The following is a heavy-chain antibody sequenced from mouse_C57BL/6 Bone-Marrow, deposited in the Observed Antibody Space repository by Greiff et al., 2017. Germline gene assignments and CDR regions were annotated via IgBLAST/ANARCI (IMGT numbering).Heavy chain of an antibody. Sequence: QVQLQQSGAELVKPGASVKMSCKASGYTFTTYPIEWMKQNHGKSLEWIGNFHPYNDDTKYNEKFKGKATLTVEKSSSTVYLELSRLTSDDSAVYYCARRANDYGSSPWYFDVWGTETTVTVSS. D-gene: IGHD1-1*01. CDR1: GYTFTTYP. CDR2: FHPYNDDT. CDR3: ARRANDYGSSPWYFDV. V-gene: IGHV1-47*01. J-gene: IGHJ1*03.